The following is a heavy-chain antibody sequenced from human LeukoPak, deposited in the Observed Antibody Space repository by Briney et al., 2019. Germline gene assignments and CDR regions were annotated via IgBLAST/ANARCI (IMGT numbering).Heavy chain of an antibody. CDR3: AKVDYGDLPFDY. J-gene: IGHJ4*02. D-gene: IGHD4-17*01. CDR2: ISGSGGRT. CDR1: GFTFSSYA. V-gene: IGHV3-23*01. Sequence: PGGSLRLSCAASGFTFSSYAMRWVRQSPGKGLEWVSAISGSGGRTYYADSVRGRFTISRDNSMNTLYLQMNSLRAEDTAVYYCAKVDYGDLPFDYWGQGTLVTVSS.